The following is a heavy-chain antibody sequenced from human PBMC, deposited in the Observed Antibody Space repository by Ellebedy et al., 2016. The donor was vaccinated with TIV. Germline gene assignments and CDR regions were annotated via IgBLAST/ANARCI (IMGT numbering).Heavy chain of an antibody. D-gene: IGHD3-10*01. J-gene: IGHJ2*01. CDR2: IYYSGST. Sequence: GSLRLSXTVSGGSIRSSSYYWGWIRQPPGKGLEWIANIYYSGSTYYNPSLKSRVTISVDTSKNPFSLKLSSLTAADTAVYHCARHLLRDYYGSGSPNYWYFDLWGRGTLVTVSS. CDR1: GGSIRSSSYY. CDR3: ARHLLRDYYGSGSPNYWYFDL. V-gene: IGHV4-39*01.